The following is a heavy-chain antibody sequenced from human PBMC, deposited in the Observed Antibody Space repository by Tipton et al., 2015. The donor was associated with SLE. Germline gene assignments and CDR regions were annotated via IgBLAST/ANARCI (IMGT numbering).Heavy chain of an antibody. D-gene: IGHD6-19*01. J-gene: IGHJ2*01. CDR3: AGGSGWPHWYFDL. V-gene: IGHV4-59*01. CDR2: IYYSGST. Sequence: TLSLTCTVSGGPIGGYYWSWIRQPPGKGLEWIGYIYYSGSTNYNPFPKSRVTISVDTSKDQFSLKRSSVTAADTAVYFCAGGSGWPHWYFDLWGRGTLVTVSS. CDR1: GGPIGGYY.